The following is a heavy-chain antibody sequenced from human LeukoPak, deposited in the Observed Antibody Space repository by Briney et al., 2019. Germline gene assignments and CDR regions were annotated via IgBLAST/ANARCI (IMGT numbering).Heavy chain of an antibody. CDR2: IYTSGST. Sequence: PSETLSLTCTVSGGSVSSYYWSWIRQPPGKGLEWIGRIYTSGSTNYNPSLKSRVTMSVDTSKNQFSLKLSSVTAADTAVYYCASQATGSYSYNDYWGQGTLVTVSS. J-gene: IGHJ4*02. CDR1: GGSVSSYY. D-gene: IGHD3-16*01. CDR3: ASQATGSYSYNDY. V-gene: IGHV4-4*07.